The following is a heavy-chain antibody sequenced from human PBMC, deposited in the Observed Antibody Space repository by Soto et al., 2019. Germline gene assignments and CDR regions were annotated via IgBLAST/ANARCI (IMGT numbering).Heavy chain of an antibody. D-gene: IGHD3-22*01. CDR3: ARVRTMIYRKVNWFDP. V-gene: IGHV4-39*07. CDR1: GGSISSSSYY. CDR2: IYYSGST. J-gene: IGHJ5*02. Sequence: PSETLSLTCTVSGGSISSSSYYWGWIRQPPGKGLEWIGSIYYSGSTNYNPSLKSRVTISVDTSKNQFSLKLSSVTAADTAVYYCARVRTMIYRKVNWFDPWGQGTLDTVSS.